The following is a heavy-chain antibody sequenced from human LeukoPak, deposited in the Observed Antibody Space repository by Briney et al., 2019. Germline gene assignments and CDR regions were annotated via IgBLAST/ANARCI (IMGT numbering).Heavy chain of an antibody. CDR1: GGSFSGYY. Sequence: PSETLSLTCAVYGGSFSGYYWSWIRQPPGKGLEWIGEINHSGSTNYNPSLKSRVTISVDTSKNQFSLKLSSVTAADTAVYYCAREEACSGGSCYYGMDVWGQGTTVTVSS. CDR3: AREEACSGGSCYYGMDV. V-gene: IGHV4-34*01. CDR2: INHSGST. J-gene: IGHJ6*02. D-gene: IGHD2-15*01.